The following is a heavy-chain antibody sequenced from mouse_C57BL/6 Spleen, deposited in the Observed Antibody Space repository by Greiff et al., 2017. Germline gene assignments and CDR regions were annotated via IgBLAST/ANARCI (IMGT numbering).Heavy chain of an antibody. CDR1: GFNIKDDY. Sequence: VQLQQSGAELVRPGASVKLSCTASGFNIKDDYMHWVKQRPEQGLEWIGWIDPENGDTEYASNIQGQATITADTSSNTAYLQLSSLTSEDASVYYCTTTFAYWGQGTLVTVSA. V-gene: IGHV14-4*01. CDR2: IDPENGDT. J-gene: IGHJ3*01. CDR3: TTTFAY.